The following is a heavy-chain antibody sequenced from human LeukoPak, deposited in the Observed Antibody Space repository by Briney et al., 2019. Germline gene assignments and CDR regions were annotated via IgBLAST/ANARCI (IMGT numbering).Heavy chain of an antibody. Sequence: GGSLRLSCAASGFTFSSYAMSWVRQAAGKGREWVSAINGSGGSTYYADSVKGRFNIYRDNSKNTLYLQMNSLRAEDAAVYYCAKDRSGSYWGKNFDYWGQGTLVTVSS. CDR2: INGSGGST. V-gene: IGHV3-23*01. CDR3: AKDRSGSYWGKNFDY. CDR1: GFTFSSYA. J-gene: IGHJ4*02. D-gene: IGHD3-10*01.